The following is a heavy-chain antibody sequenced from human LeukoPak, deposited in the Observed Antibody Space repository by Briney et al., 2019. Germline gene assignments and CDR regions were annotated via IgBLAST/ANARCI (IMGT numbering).Heavy chain of an antibody. J-gene: IGHJ4*02. V-gene: IGHV1-46*01. Sequence: GASVKVSCKASGYTFSSHYMHWVRQAPGQGLEWMGIINPSGGSTSYAQKFQGRVTMTGDTSTSTVYMELSSLRSEDTAVYYCARAMFYFDSSGYWPSGYWGQGTLVTVSS. CDR3: ARAMFYFDSSGYWPSGY. CDR2: INPSGGST. D-gene: IGHD3-22*01. CDR1: GYTFSSHY.